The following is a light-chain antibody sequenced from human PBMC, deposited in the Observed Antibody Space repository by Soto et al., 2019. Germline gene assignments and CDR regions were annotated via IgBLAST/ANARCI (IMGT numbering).Light chain of an antibody. CDR1: QTVTSSY. V-gene: IGKV3-20*01. J-gene: IGKJ5*01. CDR2: GTS. CDR3: QRIT. Sequence: EIVLTQSPDTLSLSPGERATLSCRASQTVTSSYLAWYQQKPGQAPRLLIYGTSNRATGIPDRFSGSGSGTDFTLTINRLELEDSAVYYCQRITFGQGTRLEIK.